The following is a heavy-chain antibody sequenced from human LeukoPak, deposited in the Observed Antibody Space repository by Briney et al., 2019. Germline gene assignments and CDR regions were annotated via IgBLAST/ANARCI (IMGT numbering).Heavy chain of an antibody. CDR3: AKIPYYDILTGSSFDP. Sequence: GGTLRLSCAASGFTFSSHGMNWVRQAPGKGLEWVSAISGSGGSTYYADSVKGRFTISRDNSKNTLYLQMNSLRAEDTAVYYCAKIPYYDILTGSSFDPWGQGTLVTVSS. CDR2: ISGSGGST. J-gene: IGHJ5*02. CDR1: GFTFSSHG. V-gene: IGHV3-23*01. D-gene: IGHD3-9*01.